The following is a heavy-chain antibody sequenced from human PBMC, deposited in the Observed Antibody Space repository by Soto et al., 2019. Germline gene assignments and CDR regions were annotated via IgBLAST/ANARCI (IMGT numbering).Heavy chain of an antibody. CDR2: IWYDGSNK. CDR1: GFTFSSYG. V-gene: IGHV3-33*01. D-gene: IGHD5-12*01. J-gene: IGHJ4*02. CDR3: ARDRGRDGYIQYYFDY. Sequence: LRLSCAASGFTFSSYGMHWVRQAPGKGLEWVAVIWYDGSNKYYADSVKGRFTISRDNSKNTLYLQMNSLRAEDTAVYYCARDRGRDGYIQYYFDYWGQGTLVTVSS.